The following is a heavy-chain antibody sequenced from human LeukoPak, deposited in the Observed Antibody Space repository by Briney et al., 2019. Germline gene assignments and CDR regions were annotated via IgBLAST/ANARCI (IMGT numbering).Heavy chain of an antibody. V-gene: IGHV3-30*18. CDR1: GFTFSSYG. J-gene: IGHJ4*02. CDR2: ISYDGSNK. CDR3: AKDAELLLRYFDWLLAELDY. Sequence: GGSLRLSCAASGFTFSSYGMHWVRQAPGKGLEWVAVISYDGSNKYYADSVKGRFTISRDNSKNTLYLQMNSLRAEDTAVYYCAKDAELLLRYFDWLLAELDYWGQGTLVTVSS. D-gene: IGHD3-9*01.